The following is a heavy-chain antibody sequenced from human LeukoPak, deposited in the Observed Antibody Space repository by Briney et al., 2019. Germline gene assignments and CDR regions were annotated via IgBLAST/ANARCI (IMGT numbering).Heavy chain of an antibody. Sequence: SETLSLTCAVYGGSFSGYYWSWIRQPPGKGLEWIGEINHSGSTNYNPSLKSRVTISVDTSKNQFSLKLSSVTAADTAVYYCARASPGYYDSSGYYGGYFDYWGQGTLVTVSS. V-gene: IGHV4-34*01. J-gene: IGHJ4*02. CDR3: ARASPGYYDSSGYYGGYFDY. D-gene: IGHD3-22*01. CDR2: INHSGST. CDR1: GGSFSGYY.